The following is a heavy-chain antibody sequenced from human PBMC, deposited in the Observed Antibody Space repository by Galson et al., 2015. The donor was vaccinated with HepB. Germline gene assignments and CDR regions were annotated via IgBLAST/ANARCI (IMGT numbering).Heavy chain of an antibody. CDR3: ARAIYGGNPVPYYFDY. CDR1: GFTFSSYS. D-gene: IGHD4-23*01. J-gene: IGHJ4*02. V-gene: IGHV3-48*02. CDR2: ISSSSSTI. Sequence: SLRLSCAASGFTFSSYSMNWVRQAPGKGLEWVSYISSSSSTIYYADSVKGRFTISRDNAKNSLYLQMNSLRDEDTAVYYCARAIYGGNPVPYYFDYWGQGTLSPSPQ.